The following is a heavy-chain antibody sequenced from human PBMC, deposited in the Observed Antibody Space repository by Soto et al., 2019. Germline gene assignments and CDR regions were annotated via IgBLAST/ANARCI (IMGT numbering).Heavy chain of an antibody. CDR2: IGTAGDT. CDR1: GFTFSSYD. D-gene: IGHD3-22*01. J-gene: IGHJ4*02. CDR3: ARRARSYYYDSSGYYYPNYYFDY. V-gene: IGHV3-13*01. Sequence: GGSLRLSCAASGFTFSSYDMHWVRQATGKGLEWVSAIGTAGDTYYPGSVKGRFTISRENAKNSLYLKMNSLRAEDTAVYYCARRARSYYYDSSGYYYPNYYFDYWGQGTLVTVSS.